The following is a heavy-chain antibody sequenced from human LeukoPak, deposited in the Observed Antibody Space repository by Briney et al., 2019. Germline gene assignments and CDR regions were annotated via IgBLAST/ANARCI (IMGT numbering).Heavy chain of an antibody. J-gene: IGHJ4*02. CDR2: ISAYNGNT. CDR3: ARSARWRYGPGFVGNY. Sequence: VASVKVSCKASGYTFTSYGISWVRQAPGQGLEWMGRISAYNGNTNYAQKLQGRVTMTTDTSTSTAYMELRSLRSDDTAVYYCARSARWRYGPGFVGNYWGQGTLVTVSS. D-gene: IGHD2-21*01. V-gene: IGHV1-18*01. CDR1: GYTFTSYG.